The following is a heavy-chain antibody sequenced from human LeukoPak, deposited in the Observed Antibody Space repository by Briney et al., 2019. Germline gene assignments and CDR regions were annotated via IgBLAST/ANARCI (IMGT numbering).Heavy chain of an antibody. D-gene: IGHD1-26*01. Sequence: GGSLRLSCAASGFTFSDSTMHWVRQASGKGLEWVGRIRSKANNYATAYAASVKGRFTVSRDDSKSTAYLQMTSLKTEDTAVYYCTRRRIGSRTTMDPDAFDIWGQGTMVTVSS. V-gene: IGHV3-73*01. J-gene: IGHJ3*02. CDR3: TRRRIGSRTTMDPDAFDI. CDR1: GFTFSDST. CDR2: IRSKANNYAT.